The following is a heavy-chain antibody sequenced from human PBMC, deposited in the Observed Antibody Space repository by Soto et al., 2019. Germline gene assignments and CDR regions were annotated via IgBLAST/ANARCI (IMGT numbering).Heavy chain of an antibody. J-gene: IGHJ4*02. CDR2: IVVGTGDT. CDR3: AADSRNWNYAY. CDR1: GFPFANTA. V-gene: IGHV1-58*01. Sequence: ASVKVSCKASGFPFANTAVQWVRQALGQRPDWIGLIVVGTGDTDSAQKFQERVTITRGTSTSTVYMELRSLRSDDTAVYFCAADSRNWNYAYWGQGTLVTVSS. D-gene: IGHD1-7*01.